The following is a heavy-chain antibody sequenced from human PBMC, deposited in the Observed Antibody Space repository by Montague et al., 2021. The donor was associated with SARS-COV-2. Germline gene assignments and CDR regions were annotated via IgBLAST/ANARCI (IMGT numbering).Heavy chain of an antibody. Sequence: CAISGDSVARDRAAWNWIKQSPSIGLEWLGRTYYRSKWYNDYAVSVKSRITINPDTSKSQISLQLNSVTPEDTAVYYCARTSASSDYWGQGTLVTVSS. CDR3: ARTSASSDY. CDR1: GDSVARDRAA. D-gene: IGHD1-26*01. V-gene: IGHV6-1*01. CDR2: TYYRSKWYN. J-gene: IGHJ4*02.